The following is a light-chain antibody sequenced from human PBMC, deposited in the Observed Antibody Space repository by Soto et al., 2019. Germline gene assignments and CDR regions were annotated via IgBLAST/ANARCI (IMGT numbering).Light chain of an antibody. Sequence: AIQLTQSPSSLSASVGDRVTITCRASQGISSALAWYQQKPGKAPKLLIYDASSLESGVPSRFSGSGSGTDFTLTISSLQAEDFATYYCQQFNSYPRFGQGTRLEIK. CDR3: QQFNSYPR. CDR1: QGISSA. CDR2: DAS. V-gene: IGKV1-13*02. J-gene: IGKJ5*01.